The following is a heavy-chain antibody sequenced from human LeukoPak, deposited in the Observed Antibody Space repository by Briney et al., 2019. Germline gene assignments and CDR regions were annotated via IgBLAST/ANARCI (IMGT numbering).Heavy chain of an antibody. CDR3: ALRYYDILTGYPVGEYYFDY. CDR1: GYTFTSYA. CDR2: INTNTGNP. D-gene: IGHD3-9*01. Sequence: ASVKVSCKASGYTFTSYAMNWVRQAPGQGLEWMGWINTNTGNPTYAQGFTGRFVFSLDTSVSTAYLQISSLKAEDTAVYYCALRYYDILTGYPVGEYYFDYWGQGTLVTVSP. J-gene: IGHJ4*02. V-gene: IGHV7-4-1*02.